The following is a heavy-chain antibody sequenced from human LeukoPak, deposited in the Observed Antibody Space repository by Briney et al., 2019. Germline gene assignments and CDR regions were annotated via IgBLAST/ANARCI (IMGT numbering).Heavy chain of an antibody. J-gene: IGHJ6*03. CDR1: GFTFSSYW. Sequence: GGSLRLSCAASGFTFSSYWMHWVRQAPGKRLVWVSRINSDGSSTSYADSVKGRFTISRDNAKNTLYLQMNSLRAEDTAVYYCARINEYSSSWYFPYYYYYMDVWGKGTTVTVSS. CDR3: ARINEYSSSWYFPYYYYYMDV. D-gene: IGHD6-13*01. CDR2: INSDGSST. V-gene: IGHV3-74*01.